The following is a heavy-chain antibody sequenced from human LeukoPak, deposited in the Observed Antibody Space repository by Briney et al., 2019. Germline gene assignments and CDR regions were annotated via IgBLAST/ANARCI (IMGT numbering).Heavy chain of an antibody. D-gene: IGHD2/OR15-2a*01. CDR1: GFTFSSFW. CDR2: IDSDGTNT. J-gene: IGHJ3*02. Sequence: GSLRLSCAASGFTFSSFWIHWVRQAPGKGLVWVSRIDSDGTNTNYADSVKGRFTISRDNAKHTVYLQMNSLRAEDTAVYYCARGGKYLLDAFDIWGQGTMVTVSS. CDR3: ARGGKYLLDAFDI. V-gene: IGHV3-74*01.